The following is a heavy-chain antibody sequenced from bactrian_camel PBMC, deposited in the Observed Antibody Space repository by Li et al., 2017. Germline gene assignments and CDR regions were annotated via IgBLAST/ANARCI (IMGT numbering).Heavy chain of an antibody. J-gene: IGHJ4*01. CDR2: IATYGST. V-gene: IGHV3S26*01. D-gene: IGHD3*01. CDR3: AAICRSWTAGRCAKYAY. CDR1: GVTRSTGW. Sequence: VQLVESGGGSVQPGGSLRLSCVTSGVTRSTGWLAWFRQAPGKGREGVASIATYGSTTYADSVKGRFTISEDNASNTLYLQMSSLKPEDTAMYSCAAICRSWTAGRCAKYAYWGQGTQVTVS.